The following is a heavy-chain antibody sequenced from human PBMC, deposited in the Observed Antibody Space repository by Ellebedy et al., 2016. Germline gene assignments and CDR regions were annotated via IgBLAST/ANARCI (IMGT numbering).Heavy chain of an antibody. CDR3: SFSGSYSVY. J-gene: IGHJ4*02. CDR2: ISSSSTTI. D-gene: IGHD3-10*01. CDR1: EFTFSNYH. Sequence: GESLKISXAASEFTFSNYHMNWVRQAPGKGLEWVSYISSSSTTIYYTDSVKGRFTISRDNAKNSLFLQMNSLRAEDTAVYYCSFSGSYSVYWGQGTLVTVSS. V-gene: IGHV3-48*01.